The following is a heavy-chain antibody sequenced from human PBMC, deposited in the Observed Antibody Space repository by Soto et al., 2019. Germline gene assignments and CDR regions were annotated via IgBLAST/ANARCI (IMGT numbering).Heavy chain of an antibody. V-gene: IGHV3-33*01. Sequence: LRLSCAASGFTFSSYGMHWVRQAPGKGLEWVAVIWYDGRNKYYADSVKGRFTISRDNSKNTLYLQMNSLRAEDTAVYYCARAHYPSSGWNNWFDPWGQGTLVTVSS. J-gene: IGHJ5*02. CDR1: GFTFSSYG. CDR3: ARAHYPSSGWNNWFDP. D-gene: IGHD6-19*01. CDR2: IWYDGRNK.